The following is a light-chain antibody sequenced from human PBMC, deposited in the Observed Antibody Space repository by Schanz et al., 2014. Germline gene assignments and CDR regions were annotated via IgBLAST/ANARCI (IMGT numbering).Light chain of an antibody. CDR1: QSLSTW. Sequence: DIQMTQSPSTLSASVGDRVTITCRATQSLSTWLAWYQQKPGKAPELLIYDASSLDTGVPSRFIGTGSGTEFTLTISSLQPDDFATYYCQHYNSYSPVTFGQGTKLEIK. V-gene: IGKV1-5*01. CDR2: DAS. CDR3: QHYNSYSPVT. J-gene: IGKJ2*01.